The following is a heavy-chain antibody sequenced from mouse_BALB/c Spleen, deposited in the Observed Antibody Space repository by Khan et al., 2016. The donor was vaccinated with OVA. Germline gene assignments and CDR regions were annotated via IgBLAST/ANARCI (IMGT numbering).Heavy chain of an antibody. CDR2: IYPGTDNT. J-gene: IGHJ2*01. D-gene: IGHD1-1*01. Sequence: VQLQESGAELVRPGASVKLSCKTSGYIFTSYWIHWVKQRSGQGLEWIARIYPGTDNTYYNEKLRDKATLTADKSSSTAYIQLSSLKSEDSTVYFCAREEALYYFAYWGQGTTLTVSS. CDR1: GYIFTSYW. V-gene: IGHV1S132*01. CDR3: AREEALYYFAY.